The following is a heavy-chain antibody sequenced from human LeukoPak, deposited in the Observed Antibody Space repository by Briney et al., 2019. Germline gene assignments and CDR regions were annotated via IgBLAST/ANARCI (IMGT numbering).Heavy chain of an antibody. Sequence: GGSLRLSCAASGFPFRSYAMSWVRQAPGKGLEWVSATGGRGTNTYYADSVKGRFTISRDNSKNTLYLQMNSLRAEDTAVYYCAKELSSEGFFAYWGQGTLVAVSS. CDR3: AKELSSEGFFAY. CDR2: TGGRGTNT. J-gene: IGHJ4*02. CDR1: GFPFRSYA. V-gene: IGHV3-23*01.